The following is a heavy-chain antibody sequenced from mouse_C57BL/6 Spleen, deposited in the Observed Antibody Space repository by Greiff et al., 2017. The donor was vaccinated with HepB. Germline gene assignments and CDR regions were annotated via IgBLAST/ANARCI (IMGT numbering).Heavy chain of an antibody. V-gene: IGHV1-50*01. D-gene: IGHD1-1*01. J-gene: IGHJ4*01. CDR2: IDPSDSYT. CDR3: ARREYYGAYYSAMDY. CDR1: GYTFTSYW. Sequence: QVQLQQPGAELVKPGASVKLSCKASGYTFTSYWMQWVKQRPGQGLEWIGEIDPSDSYTNYNQKFKGKATLTVDTSSSTAYMQLSSLTSEDSAVYYCARREYYGAYYSAMDYWGQGTSVTVSS.